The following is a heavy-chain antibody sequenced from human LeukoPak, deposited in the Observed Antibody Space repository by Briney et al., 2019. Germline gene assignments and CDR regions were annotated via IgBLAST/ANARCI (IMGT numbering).Heavy chain of an antibody. V-gene: IGHV4-59*08. D-gene: IGHD3-22*01. CDR2: IYYSGST. J-gene: IGHJ3*02. CDR3: ARHFYDSSGYGAFDI. Sequence: SETLSLTCTVSGGSISSYYWSWIRQPPGKGLEWIGYIYYSGSTNYNPSLESRVTISVDTSKNQFSLKLSSVTAADTAVYYCARHFYDSSGYGAFDIWGQGTMVTVSS. CDR1: GGSISSYY.